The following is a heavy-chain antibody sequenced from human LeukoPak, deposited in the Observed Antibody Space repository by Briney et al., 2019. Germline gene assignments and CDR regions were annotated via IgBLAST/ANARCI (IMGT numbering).Heavy chain of an antibody. CDR3: ARESYYYGSGAYDP. D-gene: IGHD3-10*01. CDR2: SSTSGSTI. Sequence: PGGSLRLFCAASGFIISDYYMSWIRQAPGKGLEWLSYSSTSGSTISYADSVKGRFTISRDNAKNSLYLQMNSLRAEDTAVYYCARESYYYGSGAYDPWAREPWSPSPQ. J-gene: IGHJ5*02. CDR1: GFIISDYY. V-gene: IGHV3-11*01.